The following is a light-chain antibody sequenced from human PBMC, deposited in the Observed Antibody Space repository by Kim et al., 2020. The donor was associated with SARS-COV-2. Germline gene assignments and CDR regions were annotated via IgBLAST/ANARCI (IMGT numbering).Light chain of an antibody. Sequence: EIVLTQSPGTLSLSPGERATISCRASQSVSNTYLAWYQQKPGQAPRLLIYGASSRATGIPDRFSGSGSGTDFTLTINRLEPEDFAFYYCQQYDSAPETYGQGTKVDIK. V-gene: IGKV3-20*01. CDR3: QQYDSAPET. CDR1: QSVSNTY. J-gene: IGKJ1*01. CDR2: GAS.